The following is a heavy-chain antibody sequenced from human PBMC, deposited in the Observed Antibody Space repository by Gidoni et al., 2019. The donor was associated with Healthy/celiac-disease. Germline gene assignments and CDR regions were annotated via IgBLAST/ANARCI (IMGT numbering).Heavy chain of an antibody. CDR3: ARRITIFGVVTLRPRVDV. J-gene: IGHJ6*02. CDR1: GGSISSSSYY. Sequence: QLQLQESGPGLVKPSETLSLTCTVSGGSISSSSYYWGWLRQPPGKGLEWIGSIYYSGSTYYNPSLKSRVTISVDTSKNQFSLKLSSVTAADTAVYYCARRITIFGVVTLRPRVDVWGQGTTVTVSS. V-gene: IGHV4-39*01. D-gene: IGHD3-3*01. CDR2: IYYSGST.